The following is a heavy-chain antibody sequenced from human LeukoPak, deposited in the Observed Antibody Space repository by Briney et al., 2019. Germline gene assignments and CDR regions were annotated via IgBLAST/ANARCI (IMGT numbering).Heavy chain of an antibody. CDR1: GFTFSSYS. D-gene: IGHD6-13*01. J-gene: IGHJ4*02. CDR3: ARDNTAIAAAVKHFDY. Sequence: PGGSLRLSCAASGFTFSSYSMNWVRQAPGKGLEWVSYISSSSSTIYYADSVKGRFTISRDNAKNSLYLQMNSLRAEDTAVYYCARDNTAIAAAVKHFDYWGQGTLVTVSS. CDR2: ISSSSSTI. V-gene: IGHV3-48*04.